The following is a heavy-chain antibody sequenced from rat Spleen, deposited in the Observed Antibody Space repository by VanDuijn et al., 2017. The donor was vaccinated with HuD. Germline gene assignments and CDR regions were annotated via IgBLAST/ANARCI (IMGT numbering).Heavy chain of an antibody. CDR1: GFTFSNYG. CDR3: ARRHYGYTDYFDY. J-gene: IGHJ2*01. Sequence: EVQPVESGGGLVQPGRSLKLSCAASGFTFSNYGMAWVRQAPTKGLEWVATLSYAGTTTYYRDSVKGRFSISRDIAKSTLYLQMDSLRSEDTATYYCARRHYGYTDYFDYWGQGVMVTVSS. V-gene: IGHV5-29*01. D-gene: IGHD1-9*01. CDR2: LSYAGTTT.